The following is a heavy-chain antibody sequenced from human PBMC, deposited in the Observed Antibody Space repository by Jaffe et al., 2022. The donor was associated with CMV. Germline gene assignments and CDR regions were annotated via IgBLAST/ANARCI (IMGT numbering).Heavy chain of an antibody. CDR1: GFTFSSYA. J-gene: IGHJ4*02. CDR3: VKLTVVTHLGFDY. V-gene: IGHV3-64D*06. D-gene: IGHD2-21*02. CDR2: ISSNGGST. Sequence: EVQLVESGGGLVQPGGSLRLSCSASGFTFSSYAMHWVRQAPGKGLEYVSAISSNGGSTYYADSVKGRFTISRDNSKNTLYLQMSSLRAEDTAVYYCVKLTVVTHLGFDYWGQGTLVTVSS.